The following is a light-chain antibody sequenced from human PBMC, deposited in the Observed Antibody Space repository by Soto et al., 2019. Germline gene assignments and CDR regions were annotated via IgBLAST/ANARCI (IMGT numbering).Light chain of an antibody. J-gene: IGKJ1*01. V-gene: IGKV3-20*01. CDR3: QQYGSSPRT. CDR1: QSVSGNF. Sequence: EIVLTQSPGTLSLSPGEGATLPCRGSQSVSGNFLAWYQEKPGQAPRLLIYGASSRATGIPERFSGSGSVTDLTLTINRLEPEDFAVYFCQQYGSSPRTFGQGTKVDIK. CDR2: GAS.